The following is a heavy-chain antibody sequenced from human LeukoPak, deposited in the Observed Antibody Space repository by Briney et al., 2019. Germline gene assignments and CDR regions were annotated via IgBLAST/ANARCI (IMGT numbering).Heavy chain of an antibody. CDR2: IYYSGST. V-gene: IGHV4-59*08. CDR3: ARHIRGYPHNHHGMDV. CDR1: GGSISSYY. J-gene: IGHJ6*02. D-gene: IGHD3-3*02. Sequence: SETLSLTCTVSGGSISSYYWSWIRQPPGKGLEWIGYIYYSGSTNYNPSLKSRVTISVDTSKNQFSLKLSSVTAADTAVYYCARHIRGYPHNHHGMDVWGQGTTVTVSS.